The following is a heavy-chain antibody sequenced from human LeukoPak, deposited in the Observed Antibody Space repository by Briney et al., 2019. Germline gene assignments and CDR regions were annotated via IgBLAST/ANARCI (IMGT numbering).Heavy chain of an antibody. CDR3: ARLKAGN. Sequence: GGSLRLSCTASGFTFSDYYMSWIRRAPGKGLEWVSYISDRGDTIYYADSVKGRFTISRDNANNSVSLQMGSLRDEDTAVYYCARLKAGNWGPGSLVTVSS. CDR2: ISDRGDTI. V-gene: IGHV3-11*01. CDR1: GFTFSDYY. J-gene: IGHJ4*01.